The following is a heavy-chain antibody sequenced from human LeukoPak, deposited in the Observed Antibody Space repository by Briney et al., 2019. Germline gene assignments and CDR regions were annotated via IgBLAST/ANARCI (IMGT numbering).Heavy chain of an antibody. Sequence: PGGSLRLSCAASGFTVSINYMSWVRQPPGKGLELVSVIYSGGNTYYADSVKGRFTISRDNSKNTVYLQMNRLRAEDTAVYYCARGETSSYDYWGQGNLVTVSS. D-gene: IGHD2-2*01. CDR3: ARGETSSYDY. J-gene: IGHJ4*02. CDR1: GFTVSINY. CDR2: IYSGGNT. V-gene: IGHV3-53*03.